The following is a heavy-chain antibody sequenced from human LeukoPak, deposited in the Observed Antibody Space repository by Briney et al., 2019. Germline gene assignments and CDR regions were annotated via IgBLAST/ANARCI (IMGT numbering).Heavy chain of an antibody. CDR2: ISYDGNDK. J-gene: IGHJ4*02. CDR3: ARERETADDYYFDY. Sequence: PGRSLRLSCAASGFTFVKHALHWVRPSAGKGLEWVAVISYDGNDKQYAGSVKGRVTISRHNSKHTVSLQMDTLGPEDRAVYYCARERETADDYYFDYWGQGTLVTVSS. D-gene: IGHD5-18*01. CDR1: GFTFVKHA. V-gene: IGHV3-30*04.